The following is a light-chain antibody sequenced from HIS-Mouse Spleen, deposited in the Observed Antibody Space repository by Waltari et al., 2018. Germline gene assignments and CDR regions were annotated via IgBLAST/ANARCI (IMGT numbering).Light chain of an antibody. Sequence: SYELTQPPSVSVSPGQTASITCPGDKLGDKYACWYQQKPGQSPVLVIYQDSKRPSGIPERFSGSNSGKTATLTISGTQAMDEADYYCQAWDSSTVVFGGGTKLTVL. CDR2: QDS. J-gene: IGLJ2*01. CDR1: KLGDKY. CDR3: QAWDSSTVV. V-gene: IGLV3-1*01.